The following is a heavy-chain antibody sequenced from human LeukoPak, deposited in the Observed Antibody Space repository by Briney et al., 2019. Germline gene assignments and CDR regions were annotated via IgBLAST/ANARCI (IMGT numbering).Heavy chain of an antibody. CDR2: IIPILAIA. CDR1: GGTFSNYG. D-gene: IGHD5-12*01. Sequence: GASVKVSCKASGGTFSNYGITWVRQAPGQGLEWMGRIIPILAIANYAQNFQGRVTTTADRSTNTVYMELSSLRSEDTAVYYCAREWGDGYKSDAFDIWGQGTMITVSS. V-gene: IGHV1-69*04. CDR3: AREWGDGYKSDAFDI. J-gene: IGHJ3*02.